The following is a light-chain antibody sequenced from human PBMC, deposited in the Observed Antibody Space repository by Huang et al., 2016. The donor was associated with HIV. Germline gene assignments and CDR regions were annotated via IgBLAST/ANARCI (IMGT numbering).Light chain of an antibody. Sequence: EIVLTQSPGTLSLSPGERATLSCRASQSFRSNYFAWYQQKPGQAPRLVIYGASSRATGILDRFSGSGSGTDFTLTISRLEPEDFAVYYCHQYGSSPGTFGQGTKVEIK. J-gene: IGKJ1*01. CDR2: GAS. V-gene: IGKV3-20*01. CDR3: HQYGSSPGT. CDR1: QSFRSNY.